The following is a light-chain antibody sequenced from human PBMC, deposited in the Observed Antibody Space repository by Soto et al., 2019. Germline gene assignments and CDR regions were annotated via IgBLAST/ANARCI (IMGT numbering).Light chain of an antibody. CDR3: QQYDNWPT. CDR2: GAT. CDR1: QSVSAN. Sequence: EIVLTQSPATLSVSPGETATLSCRASQSVSANLAWYQLKPGQAPRLLIYGATTSAAGLPGKFSGSGSGTDFTLTITGLQSEDSAVYYCQQYDNWPTFGPGTKVDIK. J-gene: IGKJ3*01. V-gene: IGKV3-15*01.